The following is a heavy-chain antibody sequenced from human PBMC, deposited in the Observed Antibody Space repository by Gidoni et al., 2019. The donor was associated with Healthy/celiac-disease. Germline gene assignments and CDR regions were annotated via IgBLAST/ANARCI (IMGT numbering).Heavy chain of an antibody. D-gene: IGHD1-26*01. CDR1: GFTFRSYA. J-gene: IGHJ4*02. V-gene: IGHV3-23*01. CDR2: ISGSGGST. CDR3: AKALWGSREPADY. Sequence: EVQLLESGGGLVQPGGSLRLSCAASGFTFRSYAMSWVRQAPGKGLEWVSAISGSGGSTYYADSVKGRFTISRDNSKNTLYLQMNSLRAEDTAVYYCAKALWGSREPADYWGQGTLVTVSS.